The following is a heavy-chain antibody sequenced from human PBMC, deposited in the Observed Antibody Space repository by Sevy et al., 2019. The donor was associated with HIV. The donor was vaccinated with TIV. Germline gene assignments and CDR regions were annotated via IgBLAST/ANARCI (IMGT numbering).Heavy chain of an antibody. V-gene: IGHV3-15*01. D-gene: IGHD3-22*01. Sequence: GGSLRLSCAASGFTFSNAWMSWVRQAPGKGLEWVGRIKSKTDGGTTDYAAPVKGRFTISRDDSKNTLYLQMNSLKTEDTAVYYCTTDPISSGYYLSAFDIWGQGTVVTVSS. CDR2: IKSKTDGGTT. CDR1: GFTFSNAW. CDR3: TTDPISSGYYLSAFDI. J-gene: IGHJ3*02.